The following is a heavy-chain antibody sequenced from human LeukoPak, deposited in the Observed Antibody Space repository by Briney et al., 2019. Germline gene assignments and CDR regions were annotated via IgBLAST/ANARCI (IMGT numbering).Heavy chain of an antibody. J-gene: IGHJ3*02. CDR3: ARDMLRNAFDI. CDR2: IIPIFGTA. V-gene: IGHV1-69*06. D-gene: IGHD3-10*02. Sequence: SVKVSCKASGGTFSSYAISWVRQAPGQGLEWMGGIIPIFGTANYAQKFQGRVTITADKSTSTAYMEPSSLRSEDTAVYYCARDMLRNAFDIWGQGTMVTVSS. CDR1: GGTFSSYA.